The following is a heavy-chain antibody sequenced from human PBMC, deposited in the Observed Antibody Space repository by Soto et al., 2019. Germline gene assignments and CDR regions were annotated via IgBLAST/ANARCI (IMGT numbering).Heavy chain of an antibody. V-gene: IGHV1-2*04. CDR3: ARGSDGDCYWCGTAGDNWFDP. CDR2: INPNSGGT. CDR1: GYTFTGYY. Sequence: ASVKVSCKASGYTFTGYYMHWVRQAPGQGLEWMGWINPNSGGTNYAQKFQGWVTMTRDTSISTAYMELSRLRSDDTAVYYCARGSDGDCYWCGTAGDNWFDPWGQGTLVTVSS. D-gene: IGHD2-21*02. J-gene: IGHJ5*02.